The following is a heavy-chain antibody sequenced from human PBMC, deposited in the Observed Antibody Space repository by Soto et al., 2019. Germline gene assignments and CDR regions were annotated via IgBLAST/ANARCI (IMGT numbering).Heavy chain of an antibody. J-gene: IGHJ6*02. CDR1: GYSFTSYW. CDR3: ARDTYYYGSGSSWHGMDV. V-gene: IGHV5-10-1*01. D-gene: IGHD3-10*01. CDR2: IDPSDSYT. Sequence: PGESLKISCKGSGYSFTSYWISWVRQMPGHGLEWMGRIDPSDSYTNYSPSFQGHVTISADKSISTAYLQWSSLKASDTAMYYCARDTYYYGSGSSWHGMDVWGQGTTVTVSS.